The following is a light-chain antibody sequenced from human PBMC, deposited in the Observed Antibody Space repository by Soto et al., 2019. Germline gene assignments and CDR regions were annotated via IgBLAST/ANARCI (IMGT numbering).Light chain of an antibody. V-gene: IGKV3D-15*01. CDR1: QSVSGN. J-gene: IGKJ1*01. CDR3: QEYKNWPPT. Sequence: EIVMTQSPATLSVSPGERSTLSCRASQSVSGNLAWYEQKPGRAPRLLVYGASTSATGITARFSCSGSRTEFTLTISSLQSEDVAGGYCQEYKNWPPTFGQGTKVEIK. CDR2: GAS.